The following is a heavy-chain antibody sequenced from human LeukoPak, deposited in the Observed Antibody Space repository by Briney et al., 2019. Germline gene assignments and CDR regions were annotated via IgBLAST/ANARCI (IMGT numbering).Heavy chain of an antibody. CDR3: ATDLVGATSGTFDY. CDR2: INPNSGGT. J-gene: IGHJ4*02. V-gene: IGHV1-2*02. CDR1: GYTFTGYY. D-gene: IGHD1-26*01. Sequence: ASVKVSCKASGYTFTGYYMHWVRQAPGQGLEWMGWINPNSGGTNYAQKFQGRVTMTRDTSISTAYMELSRLRSDDTAVYYCATDLVGATSGTFDYWGQGTLVTVSS.